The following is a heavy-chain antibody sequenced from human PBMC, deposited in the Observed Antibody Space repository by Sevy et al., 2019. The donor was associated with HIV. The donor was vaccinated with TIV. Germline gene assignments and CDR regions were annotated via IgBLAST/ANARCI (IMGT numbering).Heavy chain of an antibody. CDR1: GFTFSSYS. CDR2: ISSSSSTI. J-gene: IGHJ6*02. V-gene: IGHV3-48*02. CDR3: ARLYCSGGSCYGTFYYYYGMDV. Sequence: GGSLRLSCAASGFTFSSYSMNWVRQAPGKGLEWVSYISSSSSTIYYADSVKGRFTISRDNAKNSLYLQMNSLRDEDTAVYYCARLYCSGGSCYGTFYYYYGMDVWGQGTTVTVSS. D-gene: IGHD2-15*01.